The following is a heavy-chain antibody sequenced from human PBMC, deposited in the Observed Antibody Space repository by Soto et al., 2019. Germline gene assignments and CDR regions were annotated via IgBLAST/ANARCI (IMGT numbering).Heavy chain of an antibody. J-gene: IGHJ4*02. D-gene: IGHD1-7*01. CDR2: ISSNGGST. Sequence: PWGSLRLSCAASGFTFGSFAMRCVRQAPEKGLEYVSAISSNGGSTYYADSVKGRFTISRDNSKNTLYLQMGSLRAEDMAVYYCARAGIAGTTALDYWGQGTLVTVSS. CDR3: ARAGIAGTTALDY. V-gene: IGHV3-64*02. CDR1: GFTFGSFA.